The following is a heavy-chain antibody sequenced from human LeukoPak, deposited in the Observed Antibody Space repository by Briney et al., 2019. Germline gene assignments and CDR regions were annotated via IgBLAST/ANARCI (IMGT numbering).Heavy chain of an antibody. V-gene: IGHV3-23*01. J-gene: IGHJ4*02. Sequence: GGSLRLSCAASGFTFGSYAMSWVRRAPGKGLEWVSSISGSGDQTRYADSVKGRFTISRDNSQNTLYLQMNSLSVEDTGLNYCAKDREGRSGWFGDFDYWGQGTPVTVSS. CDR1: GFTFGSYA. CDR2: ISGSGDQT. D-gene: IGHD3-10*01. CDR3: AKDREGRSGWFGDFDY.